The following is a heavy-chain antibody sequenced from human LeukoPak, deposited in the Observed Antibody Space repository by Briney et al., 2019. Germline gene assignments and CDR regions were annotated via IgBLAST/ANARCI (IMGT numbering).Heavy chain of an antibody. D-gene: IGHD3-22*01. J-gene: IGHJ4*02. CDR1: GFTFTTYA. V-gene: IGHV3-23*01. CDR2: MSGSGG. CDR3: AKSRLPYDSSGYYSFDY. Sequence: EGSLRLSCAAAGFTFTTYAMSWVRQAPGKGLEWVSSMSGSGGNYADSVKGRFTISRDNTKNTPYLQMNSLRAEDTAVYYCAKSRLPYDSSGYYSFDYWGQGTLVTVSS.